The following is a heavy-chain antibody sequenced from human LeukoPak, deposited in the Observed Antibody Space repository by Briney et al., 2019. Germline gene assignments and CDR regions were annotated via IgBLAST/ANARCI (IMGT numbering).Heavy chain of an antibody. V-gene: IGHV3-64*01. D-gene: IGHD4-11*01. J-gene: IGHJ3*02. CDR2: ISSNGGST. CDR1: GFTFSSYS. Sequence: GPLRLSCAASGFTFSSYSMNWVRQAPGKGLEYVSAISSNGGSTYYPNSVKGRFTISRDNSKNTLYLQMGSLRAEDTAVYYCAGSPNSNLRAFDIWGQGTMVTVSS. CDR3: AGSPNSNLRAFDI.